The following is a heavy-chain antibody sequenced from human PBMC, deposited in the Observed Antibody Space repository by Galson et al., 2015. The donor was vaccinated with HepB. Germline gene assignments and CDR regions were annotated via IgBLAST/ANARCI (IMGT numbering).Heavy chain of an antibody. CDR1: GGTFSSYA. D-gene: IGHD3-3*01. V-gene: IGHV1-69*06. J-gene: IGHJ5*02. CDR3: ARDAIFGNLFDP. CDR2: IIPIFGTA. Sequence: SVKVSCKASGGTFSSYAISWVRQAPGQGLEWMGGIIPIFGTANYAQKFQGRVTITADKSTSTAYMELSSLRSEDTAVYYCARDAIFGNLFDPWGQGTLVTVSS.